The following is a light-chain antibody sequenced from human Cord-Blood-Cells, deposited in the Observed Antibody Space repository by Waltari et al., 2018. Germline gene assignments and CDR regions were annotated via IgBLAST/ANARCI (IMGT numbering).Light chain of an antibody. V-gene: IGKV4-1*01. CDR3: QQYYSTPPYT. J-gene: IGKJ2*01. Sequence: DIVMTQSPDSLAVSLGERVTINCQSSQSVLYSSNNKNYLAWYQQKPGQPPKLLIYWSSTRESGVPDRFSGSGSGTDFTLTISSLQAEDVAVYYCQQYYSTPPYTFGQGTKLEIK. CDR2: WSS. CDR1: QSVLYSSNNKNY.